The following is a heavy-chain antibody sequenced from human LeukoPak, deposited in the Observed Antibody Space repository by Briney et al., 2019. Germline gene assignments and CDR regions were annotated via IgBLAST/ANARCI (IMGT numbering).Heavy chain of an antibody. D-gene: IGHD3-10*01. V-gene: IGHV3-23*01. CDR3: AKDLWFGELMMSPFDY. CDR2: ISGSGGST. Sequence: GGSLRLSCAASGLTFSSYAMSWVRQAPGKGLEWVSAISGSGGSTYYADSVKGRFTISRDNSKNTLYLQMNSLRAEDTAVYYCAKDLWFGELMMSPFDYWGQGTLVTVSS. J-gene: IGHJ4*02. CDR1: GLTFSSYA.